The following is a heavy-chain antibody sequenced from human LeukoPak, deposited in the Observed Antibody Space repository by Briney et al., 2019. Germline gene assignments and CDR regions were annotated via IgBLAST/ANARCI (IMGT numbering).Heavy chain of an antibody. Sequence: PGGSLRLSCAASGFTFSSYSMNWVRQAPGKGLEWVSYISSSSSTIYYADSVKGRFTISRDNAKNSLYLQMNSLRAEDTAAYYCARGQRQWLMMLGYWGQGTLVTVSS. J-gene: IGHJ4*02. CDR2: ISSSSSTI. CDR3: ARGQRQWLMMLGY. D-gene: IGHD6-19*01. CDR1: GFTFSSYS. V-gene: IGHV3-48*01.